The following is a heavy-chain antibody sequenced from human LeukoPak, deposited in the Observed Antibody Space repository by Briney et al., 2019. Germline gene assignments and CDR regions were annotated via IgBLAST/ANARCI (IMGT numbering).Heavy chain of an antibody. J-gene: IGHJ6*03. CDR3: ARHGSITMVRGRLRYYYMDV. V-gene: IGHV3-53*01. Sequence: RAGGSLRLSCAASGFTVSSNYMSWVRQAPGKGLEWVSVIYSGGSTYYADSVKGRFTISRDNSKNTLYLQMNSLRAEDTAVYYCARHGSITMVRGRLRYYYMDVWGKGTTVTISS. CDR2: IYSGGST. CDR1: GFTVSSNY. D-gene: IGHD3-10*01.